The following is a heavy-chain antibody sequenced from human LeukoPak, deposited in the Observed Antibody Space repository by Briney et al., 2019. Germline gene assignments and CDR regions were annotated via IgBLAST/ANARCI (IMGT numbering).Heavy chain of an antibody. D-gene: IGHD3-3*01. V-gene: IGHV1-18*01. CDR1: GYTCTSYG. CDR3: ARDLTYYDFWSGYYSTGTYYYMDV. Sequence: GASVKVSCKASGYTCTSYGISWVRQAPGQGLEWMGWISAYNGNTNYAQKLQGRVTMTTDTSTSTAYMELRSLRSDDTAVYYCARDLTYYDFWSGYYSTGTYYYMDVWGKGTTVTVSS. J-gene: IGHJ6*03. CDR2: ISAYNGNT.